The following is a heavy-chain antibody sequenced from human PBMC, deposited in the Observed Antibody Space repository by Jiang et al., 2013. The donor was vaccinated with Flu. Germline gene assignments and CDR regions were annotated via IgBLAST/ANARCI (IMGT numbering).Heavy chain of an antibody. CDR3: ARVPSKDWYFYYFDY. V-gene: IGHV6-1*01. D-gene: IGHD3/OR15-3a*01. J-gene: IGHJ4*02. Sequence: GDSVSSNTAAWNWIRQSPSRGLEWLGRTYYKSKWYNDYAVSVKSRITINPDTSKNQFSLQLNSVTPEDTAVYYCARVPSKDWYFYYFDYWGQGTLVTVPS. CDR1: GDSVSSNTAA. CDR2: TYYKSKWYN.